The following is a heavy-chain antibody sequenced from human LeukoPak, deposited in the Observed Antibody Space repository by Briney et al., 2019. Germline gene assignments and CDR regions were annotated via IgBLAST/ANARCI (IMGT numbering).Heavy chain of an antibody. CDR3: AREGITIFGVVWATGRFDP. J-gene: IGHJ5*02. CDR1: GGSISSGSYY. D-gene: IGHD3-3*01. CDR2: IYTSGST. V-gene: IGHV4-61*02. Sequence: PSETLSLTCTVSGGSISSGSYYWSWIRQPAGKGLEWIGRIYTSGSTNYNPSLKSRVTISVDTSKNQFSLKLSSVTAADTAVYYCAREGITIFGVVWATGRFDPWGQGTLVTVSS.